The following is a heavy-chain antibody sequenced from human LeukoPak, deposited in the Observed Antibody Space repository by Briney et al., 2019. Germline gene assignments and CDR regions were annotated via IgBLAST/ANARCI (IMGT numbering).Heavy chain of an antibody. V-gene: IGHV1-2*02. D-gene: IGHD3-22*01. CDR1: GYPFTYYY. Sequence: ASVKVSYEASGYPFTYYYIHWVRQAPGQGLEWMGWINPNTGGANYAQKFQGRVTMTRDTSISTAYMELSRLRSDDTAVYYCATDSSGYYLPLFDHWGQGTPVTVSS. CDR3: ATDSSGYYLPLFDH. CDR2: INPNTGGA. J-gene: IGHJ4*02.